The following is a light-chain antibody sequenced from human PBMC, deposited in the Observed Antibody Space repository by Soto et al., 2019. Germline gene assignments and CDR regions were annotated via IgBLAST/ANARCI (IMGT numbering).Light chain of an antibody. Sequence: QSVLTQPRSVSGSPGQSVTISCTGTSSDVGGYNYVSWYQQHPGKVPKVMIYDVSNRPSGVSNRFSGSKSGNTASLTISGLQAEDEADYYCSSYTSSRGVFGGGTKLTVL. J-gene: IGLJ2*01. V-gene: IGLV2-14*01. CDR2: DVS. CDR3: SSYTSSRGV. CDR1: SSDVGGYNY.